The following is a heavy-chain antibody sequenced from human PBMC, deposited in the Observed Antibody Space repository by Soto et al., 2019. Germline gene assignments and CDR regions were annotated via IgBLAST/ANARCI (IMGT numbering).Heavy chain of an antibody. CDR3: ARHRAYSSGWATAGYYGMDV. J-gene: IGHJ6*02. CDR2: IYYSGST. D-gene: IGHD6-19*01. V-gene: IGHV4-39*01. CDR1: GGSISSSSYY. Sequence: SETLSLTCTVSGGSISSSSYYWGWIRQPPGKGLEWIGSIYYSGSTYYNPSLKSRVTISVDTSKNQFSLKLSSVTAADTAVYYCARHRAYSSGWATAGYYGMDVWGQGTKVTVYS.